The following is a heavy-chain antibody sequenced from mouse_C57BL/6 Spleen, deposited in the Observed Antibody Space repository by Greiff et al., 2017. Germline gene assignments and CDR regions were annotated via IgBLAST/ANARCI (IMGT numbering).Heavy chain of an antibody. CDR1: GYTFTSYW. Sequence: EVQLQQSGTVLARPGASVKMSCKTSGYTFTSYWMHWVKQRPGQGLEWIGAIYPGNSDTSYNQKFKGKAKLTAVTSASTAYMELSSLTNEDSAVYYCTRPNYGSSLDAMDYWGQGTSVTVSS. D-gene: IGHD1-1*01. CDR3: TRPNYGSSLDAMDY. V-gene: IGHV1-5*01. CDR2: IYPGNSDT. J-gene: IGHJ4*01.